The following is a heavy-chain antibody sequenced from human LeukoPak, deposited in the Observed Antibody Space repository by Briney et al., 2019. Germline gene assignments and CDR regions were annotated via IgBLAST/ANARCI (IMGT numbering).Heavy chain of an antibody. V-gene: IGHV3-74*01. CDR2: IKSDGSST. J-gene: IGHJ6*03. Sequence: GGSLRLSCAASGFTFSSYWMHWVRQAPETGLVWVSRIKSDGSSTTYADSVKGRFTISRDNAKNTLYLQMNSLRAEDTAVYYCAKDGGGYYPHYYYYMDVSGKGTTVTVSS. CDR3: AKDGGGYYPHYYYYMDV. CDR1: GFTFSSYW. D-gene: IGHD3-22*01.